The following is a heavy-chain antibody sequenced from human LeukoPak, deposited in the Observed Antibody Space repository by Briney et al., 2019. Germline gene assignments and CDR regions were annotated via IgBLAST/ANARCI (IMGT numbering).Heavy chain of an antibody. V-gene: IGHV3-23*01. J-gene: IGHJ4*02. CDR1: GFTFRSYA. CDR2: ISGSGDTT. CDR3: AKVGARGCSSSTCFIY. Sequence: GGSLRLSCAASGFTFRSYAMSWVRQAPGKGLEWVSAISGSGDTTYYADSVKGRFTISRDNSKNTLYLQMNSLRPEDTAVYYCAKVGARGCSSSTCFIYWGQGALVTVSS. D-gene: IGHD2-2*01.